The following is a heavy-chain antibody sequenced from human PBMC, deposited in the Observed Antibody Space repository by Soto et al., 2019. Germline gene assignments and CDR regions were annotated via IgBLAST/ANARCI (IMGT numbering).Heavy chain of an antibody. Sequence: PSETLSLTCTLSGGSISSYYWSWIRQPPGKGLEWIGYIYYSGSTNYNPSLKSRVTISVDTSKNQFSLKLSSVTAADTAVYYCAGARGVSGDLSLPHPLDYWGQGTLVTVSS. CDR1: GGSISSYY. D-gene: IGHD6-25*01. J-gene: IGHJ4*02. V-gene: IGHV4-59*01. CDR2: IYYSGST. CDR3: AGARGVSGDLSLPHPLDY.